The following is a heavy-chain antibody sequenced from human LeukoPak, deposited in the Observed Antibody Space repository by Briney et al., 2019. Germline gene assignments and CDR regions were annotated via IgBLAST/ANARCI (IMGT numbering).Heavy chain of an antibody. CDR3: AREDPQTTVPEGMDV. CDR2: IYYSGNT. CDR1: GGSISYYY. D-gene: IGHD4-17*01. J-gene: IGHJ6*02. V-gene: IGHV4-59*01. Sequence: SETLSLTCTVSGGSISYYYWSWIRQSPGEGLEWIGYIYYSGNTKYNPSLKSRVTISVDTSKNQFSLQLRSVTAADTAVYYCAREDPQTTVPEGMDVWGQGTTVTVSS.